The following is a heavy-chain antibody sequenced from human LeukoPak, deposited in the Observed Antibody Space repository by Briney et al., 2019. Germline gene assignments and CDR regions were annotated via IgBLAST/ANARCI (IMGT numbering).Heavy chain of an antibody. CDR1: GFTFSSYA. J-gene: IGHJ4*02. CDR2: ISYGGSNK. D-gene: IGHD3-10*01. V-gene: IGHV3-30*04. Sequence: GGSLRLSCAASGFTFSSYAMHWVRQAPGKGLEGVAVISYGGSNKYYADSVKGRFTISRDNSKNTLYLQMNSLRAEDTAVYYCARAPKITMVRGVIFNYFDYWGQGTLVTVSS. CDR3: ARAPKITMVRGVIFNYFDY.